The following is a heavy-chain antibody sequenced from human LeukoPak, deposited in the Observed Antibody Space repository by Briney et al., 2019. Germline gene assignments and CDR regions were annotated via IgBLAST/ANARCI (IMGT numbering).Heavy chain of an antibody. CDR1: GYSFTNYW. Sequence: GESLKISCKGSGYSFTNYWIGWVRQMPGKGLEWMGIIYPGDSNTRYSPSFQGQVTLSADKSISTAYLQWSSLMASDSAMYYCARRDGPYSYDSSGYFDYWGQGTLVTVSS. CDR2: IYPGDSNT. V-gene: IGHV5-51*01. J-gene: IGHJ4*02. D-gene: IGHD3-22*01. CDR3: ARRDGPYSYDSSGYFDY.